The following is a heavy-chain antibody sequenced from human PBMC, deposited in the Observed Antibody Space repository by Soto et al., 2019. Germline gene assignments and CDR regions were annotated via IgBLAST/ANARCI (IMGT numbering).Heavy chain of an antibody. CDR2: IYYSGST. CDR3: ARITDTFGGVTAPPLYYFDY. V-gene: IGHV4-39*01. D-gene: IGHD3-16*01. Sequence: SETLSLTCTVSGGSISSSSYYWGWIRQPPGKGLEWIGSIYYSGSTYYNPSLKSRVTISVGTSKNQFSLKLSSVTAADTAVYYCARITDTFGGVTAPPLYYFDYWGQGTLVTVSS. J-gene: IGHJ4*02. CDR1: GGSISSSSYY.